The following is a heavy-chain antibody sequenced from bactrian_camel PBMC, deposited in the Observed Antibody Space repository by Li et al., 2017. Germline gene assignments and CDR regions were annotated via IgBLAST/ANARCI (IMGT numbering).Heavy chain of an antibody. CDR3: AATSGIGLCLNYAYNY. Sequence: HVQLVESGGGSVQAGESLRLSCAASGDDYSNYCIGWFRQPPGNEREGVAIIYPRGGTTSYADSVKGRMTISEDNSKKTVYLQMDSLSPEDTALYYCAATSGIGLCLNYAYNYRGKGTQVTVS. V-gene: IGHV3S63*01. CDR1: GDDYSNYC. CDR2: IYPRGGTT. J-gene: IGHJ4*01. D-gene: IGHD1*01.